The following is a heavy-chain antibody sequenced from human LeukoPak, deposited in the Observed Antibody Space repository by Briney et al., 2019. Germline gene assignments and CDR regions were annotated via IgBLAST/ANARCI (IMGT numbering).Heavy chain of an antibody. V-gene: IGHV4-59*12. J-gene: IGHJ4*02. D-gene: IGHD3-22*01. CDR3: ARDRGGTYYYDSSGYYYFDY. CDR1: GGSITNYY. CDR2: IYYSGST. Sequence: SETLSLTCTVSGGSITNYYWTWIRQSPGKGLEWIGYIYYSGSTNYNPSLKSRVTISVDTSKNQFSLKLSSVTAADTAVYYCARDRGGTYYYDSSGYYYFDYWGQGTLVTVSS.